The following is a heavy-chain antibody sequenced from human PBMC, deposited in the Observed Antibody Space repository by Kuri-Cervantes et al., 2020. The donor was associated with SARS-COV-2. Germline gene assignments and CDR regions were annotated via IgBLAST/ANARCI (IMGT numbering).Heavy chain of an antibody. CDR3: ARAYGFLRYIYYMDV. V-gene: IGHV4-4*07. CDR2: IYTSGST. Sequence: GSLSLSCTVSGGSISSYYWSWIRQPAGKGLEWIGRIYTSGSTNYNPSLKSRVTISVDTSSKQFSLHLGSVTAADTAVYYCARAYGFLRYIYYMDVWGRGTTVTVSS. D-gene: IGHD4-17*01. CDR1: GGSISSYY. J-gene: IGHJ6*03.